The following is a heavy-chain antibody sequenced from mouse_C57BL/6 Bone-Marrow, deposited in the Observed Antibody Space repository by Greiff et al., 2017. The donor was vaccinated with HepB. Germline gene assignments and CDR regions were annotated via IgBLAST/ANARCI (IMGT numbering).Heavy chain of an antibody. CDR1: GYTFTSYG. Sequence: QVQLQQSGAELARPGASVKLSCKASGYTFTSYGISWVKQRTGQGLEWIGEIYPRSGNTYYNEKFKGKATLTADKSSSTAYMELRSLTSEDSAVYFCARWAYYGSSLRPFAYWGQGTLVTVSA. J-gene: IGHJ3*01. CDR2: IYPRSGNT. V-gene: IGHV1-81*01. D-gene: IGHD1-1*01. CDR3: ARWAYYGSSLRPFAY.